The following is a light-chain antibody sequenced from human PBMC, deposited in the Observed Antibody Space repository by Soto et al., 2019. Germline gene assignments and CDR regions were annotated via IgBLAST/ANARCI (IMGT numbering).Light chain of an antibody. CDR3: QQYTDNWT. V-gene: IGKV1-5*03. CDR1: QSISNW. CDR2: MAP. J-gene: IGKJ1*01. Sequence: DIQMTKPHTTLSESVGGRVASASQESQSISNWLAWYQQKPGTATNLLIYMAPTLQSGVPSRFSGSGSGTEFTLTISSLQPDDSATYYCQQYTDNWTFSQGTMVDIK.